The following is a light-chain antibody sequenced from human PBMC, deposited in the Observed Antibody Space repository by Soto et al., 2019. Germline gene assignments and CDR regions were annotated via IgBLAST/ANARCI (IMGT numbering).Light chain of an antibody. V-gene: IGKV3-20*01. CDR1: QTVRDGY. Sequence: DIVLTQSQGTLSLSPGERATLSCRASQTVRDGYLAWYQQKPGQDPSLFIYGASARATGIPDRFSGSGSGTDFTLTTSGLEPEDFAVYYCQQYGVSMFTFGQGAKLEIK. J-gene: IGKJ2*01. CDR3: QQYGVSMFT. CDR2: GAS.